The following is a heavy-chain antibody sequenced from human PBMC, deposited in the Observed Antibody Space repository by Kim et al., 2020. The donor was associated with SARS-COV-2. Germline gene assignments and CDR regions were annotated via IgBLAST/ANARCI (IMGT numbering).Heavy chain of an antibody. CDR2: IKSKTDGWTT. CDR3: TTGPKAAGSYYYYYGMDV. V-gene: IGHV3-15*01. CDR1: GFTFSNAW. D-gene: IGHD6-13*01. J-gene: IGHJ6*02. Sequence: GGSLRLSCAASGFTFSNAWMSWVRQAPGKGLEWVGRIKSKTDGWTTDYAAPVKGRFTISRDDSKNTLYLQMNSLKTEDTAVYYCTTGPKAAGSYYYYYGMDVWGQGTTVTVSS.